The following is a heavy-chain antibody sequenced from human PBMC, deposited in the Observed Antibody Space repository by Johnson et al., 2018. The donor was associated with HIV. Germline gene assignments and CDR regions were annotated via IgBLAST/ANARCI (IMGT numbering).Heavy chain of an antibody. CDR3: AKPYSSGWPHIDAFDI. J-gene: IGHJ3*02. D-gene: IGHD6-19*01. Sequence: QVQLVESGGGVVQPGRSLRLSCAASGFTFSSYAMHWVRQAPGKGLEWVAVISYDGSNKYYADSVKGRFTISRDNSKNTLYLQMNSLRAEDTAVYYCAKPYSSGWPHIDAFDIWGQGTMVTVSS. CDR2: ISYDGSNK. CDR1: GFTFSSYA. V-gene: IGHV3-30*04.